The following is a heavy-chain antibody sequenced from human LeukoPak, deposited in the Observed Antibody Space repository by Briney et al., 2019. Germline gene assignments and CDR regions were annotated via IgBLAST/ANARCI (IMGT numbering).Heavy chain of an antibody. J-gene: IGHJ4*02. D-gene: IGHD4-17*01. Sequence: GESLKISCKGSEYSFTTYWIGWVRQMPGRGLEWMGIIYPHDSDTRYSPSFQGQVTISADKSISTAYLQWSSLKASDTAMYYCARHPPSSRDYGDAVMWGQGTLVTVSS. CDR1: EYSFTTYW. CDR3: ARHPPSSRDYGDAVM. CDR2: IYPHDSDT. V-gene: IGHV5-51*01.